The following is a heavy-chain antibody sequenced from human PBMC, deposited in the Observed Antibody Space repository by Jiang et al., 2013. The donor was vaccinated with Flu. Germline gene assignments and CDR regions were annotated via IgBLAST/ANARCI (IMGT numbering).Heavy chain of an antibody. J-gene: IGHJ6*03. CDR2: IDWDDDK. Sequence: KPTQTLTLTCTVSGLSLSTSGVRVSWIRQPPGKALEWLARIDWDDDKFYSTSLKTRLTITRDTSKNQVVLTMTNLDPVDTATYYCARLRWSGSGSYYMDVWGPRDHGHRLL. CDR3: ARLRWSGSGSYYMDV. D-gene: IGHD3-10*01. CDR1: GLSLSTSGVR. V-gene: IGHV2-70*04.